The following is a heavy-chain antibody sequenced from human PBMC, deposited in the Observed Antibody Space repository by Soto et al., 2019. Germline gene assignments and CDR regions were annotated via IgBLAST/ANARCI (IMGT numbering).Heavy chain of an antibody. D-gene: IGHD1-26*01. J-gene: IGHJ5*02. CDR2: INHSGST. Sequence: AETLSLTCAVYVGSFSGYYWSWVRQPPGKGLEWIGEINHSGSTNYNPSLKSRVAISVDTSKNQFSLKLSSVTAADTAVYYCARGTRGAVNWFDPWGQGTLVTVSS. V-gene: IGHV4-34*01. CDR1: VGSFSGYY. CDR3: ARGTRGAVNWFDP.